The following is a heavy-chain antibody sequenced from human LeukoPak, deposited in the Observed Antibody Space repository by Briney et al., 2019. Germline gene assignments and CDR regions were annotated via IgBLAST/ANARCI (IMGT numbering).Heavy chain of an antibody. CDR2: ISRSSSTI. D-gene: IGHD6-6*01. CDR1: GFTFSDSN. V-gene: IGHV3-48*04. Sequence: GVLRLSCAASGFTFSDSNMNWVRQAPGKGLEWVSYISRSSSTIYYADSVRGRFTISRDNAKNSLYLQMNSLRAEDTAAYYCARDYSSSSSYYYYYMDVWGKGTTVTVSS. CDR3: ARDYSSSSSYYYYYMDV. J-gene: IGHJ6*03.